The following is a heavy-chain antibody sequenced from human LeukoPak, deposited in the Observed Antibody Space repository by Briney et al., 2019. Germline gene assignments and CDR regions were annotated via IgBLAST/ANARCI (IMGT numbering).Heavy chain of an antibody. Sequence: ASVTVPCKPSRCCLNRYCISWLRQAPGQGLEWVGRIIPIFGTANYPQKFQDRVNITADKSTSIVYMELSSLRSEDTAVYYCERRTTSVAFDIWGQGTMVTVSS. D-gene: IGHD2-2*01. CDR2: IIPIFGTA. J-gene: IGHJ3*02. CDR3: ERRTTSVAFDI. CDR1: RCCLNRYC. V-gene: IGHV1-69*06.